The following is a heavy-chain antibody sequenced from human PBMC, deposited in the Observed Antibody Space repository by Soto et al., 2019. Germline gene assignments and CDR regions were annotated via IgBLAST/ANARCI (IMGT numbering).Heavy chain of an antibody. D-gene: IGHD2-2*01. Sequence: QVQLVQSGTEVQKPGASVKVSCKASGYTFTTFGITWVRQAPGQGLEWMGWISPYSGHTNSAQKFQGRVTMTTDTPTRTAYMELWSLRSDDTAVYYCARDRLPSASSAGEYFDYWGQGTLVTVSS. CDR2: ISPYSGHT. J-gene: IGHJ4*02. CDR3: ARDRLPSASSAGEYFDY. V-gene: IGHV1-18*01. CDR1: GYTFTTFG.